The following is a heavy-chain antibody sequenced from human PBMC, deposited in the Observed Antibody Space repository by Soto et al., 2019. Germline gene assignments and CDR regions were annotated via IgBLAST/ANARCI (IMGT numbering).Heavy chain of an antibody. V-gene: IGHV4-34*01. J-gene: IGHJ5*02. CDR2: INHSGST. CDR3: ARGPINTNPRLDH. D-gene: IGHD3-22*01. CDR1: GGSFSGYY. Sequence: QVQLQQWGAGLLKPSETLSLTCAVYGGSFSGYYWSWIRQPPGKGLEWIGEINHSGSTNYNPSLKSRVTISVDTSTKQFSLELTSVTAADTSVYYCARGPINTNPRLDHWGKGTLVNVSS.